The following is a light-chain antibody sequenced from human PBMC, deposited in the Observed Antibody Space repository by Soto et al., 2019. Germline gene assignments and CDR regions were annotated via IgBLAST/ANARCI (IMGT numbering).Light chain of an antibody. CDR3: QQYNNWPTT. V-gene: IGKV3-15*01. J-gene: IGKJ1*01. CDR1: QSVSSN. CDR2: GAS. Sequence: EIVMTQSPATLSVSPGERATLSCSASQSVSSNLAWYQQKPGQAPRLLIYGASTRATGIPARFSGSGSGTEFTLTISSLQSEDFAVYYCQQYNNWPTTCGQGTKGDIK.